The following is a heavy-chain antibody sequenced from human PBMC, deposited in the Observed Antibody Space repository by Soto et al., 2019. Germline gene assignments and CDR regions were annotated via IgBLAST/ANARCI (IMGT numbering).Heavy chain of an antibody. Sequence: ASVKVSCKASGYTFTNSGINWVRQAPGQGLEWMGWISTDNGNTNYAQHLQGRVSMTTDTSTSTAYMDLRSLRSDDTAVYYCAGLASSSWYKAFHIWGQGTMVTVS. CDR1: GYTFTNSG. J-gene: IGHJ3*02. D-gene: IGHD6-13*01. CDR3: AGLASSSWYKAFHI. V-gene: IGHV1-18*01. CDR2: ISTDNGNT.